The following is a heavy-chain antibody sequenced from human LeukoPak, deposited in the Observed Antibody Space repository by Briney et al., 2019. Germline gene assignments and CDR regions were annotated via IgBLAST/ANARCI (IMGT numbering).Heavy chain of an antibody. CDR3: AGSRRGSVFDI. D-gene: IGHD1-1*01. V-gene: IGHV3-72*01. Sequence: PGGSLRLSCAASGFTFSDYHMDWVRQGPGKGLEWFGRVRNKDNSYTTEYAASVKGRFTISRDDSKNSLYLQMNSLKTEDTAVYYCAGSRRGSVFDIWGLRTMVTVSS. CDR2: VRNKDNSYTT. CDR1: GFTFSDYH. J-gene: IGHJ3*02.